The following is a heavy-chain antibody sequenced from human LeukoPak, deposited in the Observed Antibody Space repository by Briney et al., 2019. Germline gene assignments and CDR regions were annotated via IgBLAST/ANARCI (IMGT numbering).Heavy chain of an antibody. V-gene: IGHV4-31*03. Sequence: SQTLSLTCTVSGGSISSGGYYWSWIRQHPEKGLEWIGYIYYSGSTYYNLSLKSRVTISVDTSKNQFSLKLSSVTAADTAVYYCARASHGYSSSSHLGYWGKGTLVTVSS. CDR1: GGSISSGGYY. D-gene: IGHD6-6*01. CDR2: IYYSGST. CDR3: ARASHGYSSSSHLGY. J-gene: IGHJ4*02.